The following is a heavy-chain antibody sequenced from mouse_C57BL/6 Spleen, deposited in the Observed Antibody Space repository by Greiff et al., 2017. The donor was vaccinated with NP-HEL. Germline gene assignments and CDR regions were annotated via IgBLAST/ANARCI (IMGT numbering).Heavy chain of an antibody. CDR1: GFTFSDYG. D-gene: IGHD2-2*01. Sequence: EVMLVESGGGLVKPGGSLKLSCAASGFTFSDYGMHWVRQAPEKGLEWVAYISSGSSTIYYADTVKGRFTISRDNAKNTLFLQMTSLRSEDTAMYYCARIYGYDGGYAMDYWGQGISVTVSS. CDR3: ARIYGYDGGYAMDY. J-gene: IGHJ4*01. V-gene: IGHV5-17*01. CDR2: ISSGSSTI.